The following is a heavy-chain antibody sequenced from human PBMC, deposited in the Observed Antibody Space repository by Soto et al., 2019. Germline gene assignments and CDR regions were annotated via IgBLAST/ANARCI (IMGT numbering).Heavy chain of an antibody. CDR1: GGSISSYY. J-gene: IGHJ5*02. Sequence: PSETLSLTGTVSGGSISSYYWSWIRQPPGKGLEWIGYIYYSGSTNYNPSLKSRVTISVDTSKNQFSLKLSSVTAADTAVYYCARGHSSSWYLRGWGWFDPWGQGTLVTVSS. D-gene: IGHD6-13*01. CDR3: ARGHSSSWYLRGWGWFDP. V-gene: IGHV4-59*01. CDR2: IYYSGST.